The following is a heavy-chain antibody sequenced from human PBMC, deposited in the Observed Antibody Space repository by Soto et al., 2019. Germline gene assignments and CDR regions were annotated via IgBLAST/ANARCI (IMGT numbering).Heavy chain of an antibody. D-gene: IGHD1-26*01. V-gene: IGHV4-4*07. CDR1: GDSISNYY. Sequence: PSETLSLTCNVSGDSISNYYWTWIRQSAGKGLEWIGRVSATGGAAYNPSLKSRLTLSRDTSKNELSLSLKFVTAADTAVYFCTRDQSGTPDIWGQGTMVTVSS. J-gene: IGHJ3*02. CDR3: TRDQSGTPDI. CDR2: VSATGGA.